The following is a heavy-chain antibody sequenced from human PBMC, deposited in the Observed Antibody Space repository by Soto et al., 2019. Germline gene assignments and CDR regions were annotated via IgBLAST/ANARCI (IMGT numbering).Heavy chain of an antibody. CDR2: IYYSGST. D-gene: IGHD1-26*01. J-gene: IGHJ4*02. CDR3: ASYLSRSTTYFDY. V-gene: IGHV4-59*12. Sequence: SETLSLTCTVSGGSISSYYWSWIRQPPGKGLEWIGYIYYSGSTYYNPSLKSRVTISVDTSNSQFSLKLTSVTAADTAVYYCASYLSRSTTYFDYWGSGTLVTVSS. CDR1: GGSISSYY.